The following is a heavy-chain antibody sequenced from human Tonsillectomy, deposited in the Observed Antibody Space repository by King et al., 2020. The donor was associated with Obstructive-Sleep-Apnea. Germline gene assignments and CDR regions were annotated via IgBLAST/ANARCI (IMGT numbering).Heavy chain of an antibody. D-gene: IGHD3-3*01. J-gene: IGHJ4*02. CDR3: AREFNTYYDA. Sequence: VQLVESGGGVVQPGRSLRLSCAASGFTFSSYAMHWVRQAPGKGLEWVAVISYDGSNKYYADSVKGRFTISRDNSKNTLYLQMNSLRAEDTAVYYCAREFNTYYDAWGQGTLVTVSS. V-gene: IGHV3-30-3*01. CDR2: ISYDGSNK. CDR1: GFTFSSYA.